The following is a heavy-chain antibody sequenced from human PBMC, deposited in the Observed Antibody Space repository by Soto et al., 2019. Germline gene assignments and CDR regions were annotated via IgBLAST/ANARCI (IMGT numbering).Heavy chain of an antibody. Sequence: QLQLQESGPGLVKPSETLSLTCTVSGGSISSSSYYWGWIRQPPGKGLEWLGSIYYSGSTYYNPSLTSRFTISVDTSKNQFSLKLSSVTAADTAVYYCARGSRYYYGSGIRHYFDYWGQGTLVTVSS. CDR2: IYYSGST. J-gene: IGHJ4*02. CDR3: ARGSRYYYGSGIRHYFDY. V-gene: IGHV4-39*01. CDR1: GGSISSSSYY. D-gene: IGHD3-10*01.